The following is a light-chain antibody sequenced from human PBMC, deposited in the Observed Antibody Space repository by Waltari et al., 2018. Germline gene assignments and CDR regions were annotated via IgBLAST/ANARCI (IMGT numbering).Light chain of an antibody. J-gene: IGLJ3*02. CDR1: SASLSTHSY. V-gene: IGLV8-61*01. CDR2: KAN. CDR3: ALYMGSGIWV. Sequence: QTVVTQEPSLSVSPGGPVTLTCALSSASLSTHSYATWYQQTPGQAPRTLVYKANARSSGVPDRFSGSILGNTAALTITGAQADDESDYYCALYMGSGIWVFGGGTRLTVL.